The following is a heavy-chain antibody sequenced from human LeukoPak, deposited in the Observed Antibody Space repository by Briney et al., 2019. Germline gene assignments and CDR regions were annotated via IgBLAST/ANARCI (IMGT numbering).Heavy chain of an antibody. CDR3: ARGGTFVVVPAAPNWFDP. J-gene: IGHJ5*02. CDR1: GGTFSSYA. CDR2: IIPIFGTA. D-gene: IGHD2-2*01. V-gene: IGHV1-69*13. Sequence: SVKVSCKASGGTFSSYAISWVQQAPGQGLEWMGGIIPIFGTANYAQKFQGRVTITADESTSTAYMELSSLRSEDTAVYYCARGGTFVVVPAAPNWFDPWGQGTLVTVSS.